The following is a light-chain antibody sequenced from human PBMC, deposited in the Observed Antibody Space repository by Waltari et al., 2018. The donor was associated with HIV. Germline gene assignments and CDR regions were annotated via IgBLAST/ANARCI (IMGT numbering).Light chain of an antibody. CDR3: LQSDNWPYS. V-gene: IGKV3-15*01. CDR2: GAS. CDR1: QSVSTT. Sequence: EIVMTQSPVTLSVSPGDRAALSCRASQSVSTTLAWYQQKPGQAPRLLIYGASTRATGVSARFSGSGSGTDFTLTISSVQSEDFAVYYCLQSDNWPYSFGQGTKLEIK. J-gene: IGKJ2*03.